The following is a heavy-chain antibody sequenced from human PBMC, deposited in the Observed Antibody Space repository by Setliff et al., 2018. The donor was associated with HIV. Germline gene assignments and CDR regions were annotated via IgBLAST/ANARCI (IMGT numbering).Heavy chain of an antibody. Sequence: GESLKISCQASGYSFTNFWIGWVRQMPGKGLEWMGVFYPGDSDTRYSPSFQGQVTMSVDKSISTAYLQWDNLKATDTAIYYCAASVNCSGWNHIDYWGQGTLVTVS. CDR3: AASVNCSGWNHIDY. CDR2: FYPGDSDT. V-gene: IGHV5-51*01. CDR1: GYSFTNFW. J-gene: IGHJ4*02. D-gene: IGHD2-15*01.